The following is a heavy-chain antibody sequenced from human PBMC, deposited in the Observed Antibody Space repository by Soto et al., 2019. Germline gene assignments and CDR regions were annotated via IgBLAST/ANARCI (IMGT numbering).Heavy chain of an antibody. CDR3: ARGIATGQLDT. Sequence: XSVKVCCNASGYTFTRYTMHWVRQAPGQRLEWMGWINPDNGNTKSSQKFQDRVIITRDTSASTAYMDLSSLRSEDTAVYYCARGIATGQLDTWGQGTLVTVSS. CDR1: GYTFTRYT. D-gene: IGHD2-15*01. V-gene: IGHV1-3*01. J-gene: IGHJ5*02. CDR2: INPDNGNT.